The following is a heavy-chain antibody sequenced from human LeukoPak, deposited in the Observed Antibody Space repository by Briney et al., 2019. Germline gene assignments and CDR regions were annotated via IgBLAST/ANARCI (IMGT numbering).Heavy chain of an antibody. CDR1: GGSFSGYY. V-gene: IGHV4-34*01. D-gene: IGHD4-11*01. Sequence: SETLSLTCAVYGGSFSGYYWSWIRQPPGKGLEWIREINHSGSTNYNPSLKSRVTISVDTSKNQFSLKLSSVTAADTAVYYCARDSSSNYAYYFDYWGQGTLVTVSS. CDR3: ARDSSSNYAYYFDY. J-gene: IGHJ4*02. CDR2: INHSGST.